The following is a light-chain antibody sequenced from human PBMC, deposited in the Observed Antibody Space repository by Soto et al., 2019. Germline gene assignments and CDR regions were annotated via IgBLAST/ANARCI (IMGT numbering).Light chain of an antibody. V-gene: IGKV3-11*01. Sequence: EILLAQSRSSLSLSPAGIATPSGRASQSVSTYLAWYQQRPGQAPRLLIYDASYRATDIPPRFSGSGSGTDFTLTISSLQPEDFATYYCQQFHSYPITFGQGTRLENK. CDR2: DAS. CDR1: QSVSTY. J-gene: IGKJ5*01. CDR3: QQFHSYPIT.